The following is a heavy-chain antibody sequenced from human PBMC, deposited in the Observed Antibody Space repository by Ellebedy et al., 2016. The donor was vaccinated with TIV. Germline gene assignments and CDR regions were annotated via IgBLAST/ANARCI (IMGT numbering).Heavy chain of an antibody. CDR1: GGSISSYY. V-gene: IGHV4-4*07. J-gene: IGHJ4*02. D-gene: IGHD6-19*01. CDR2: IYTSGST. Sequence: MPGGSLRLSCTVSGGSISSYYWSWIRQPAGKGLEWIWRIYTSGSTNYNPSLKSRVTMSVDTSKNQFSLKLSSVTAADTAVYYCASGYSSGWLDYWGQGTLVTVSS. CDR3: ASGYSSGWLDY.